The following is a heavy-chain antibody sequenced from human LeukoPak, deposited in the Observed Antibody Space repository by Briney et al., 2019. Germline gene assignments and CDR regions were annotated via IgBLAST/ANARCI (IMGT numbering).Heavy chain of an antibody. D-gene: IGHD3-22*01. Sequence: ASVNVSCTASGYTFTIYYMHWVRQAPGQGLEWMGIINPSGGSTSYAQKFQGRVTMTRDTSTSTVYMELSSLRSEDTAVYYCARPHLANYYDSSGYLGGYFDYWGQGTLVTVSS. CDR2: INPSGGST. V-gene: IGHV1-46*01. J-gene: IGHJ4*02. CDR3: ARPHLANYYDSSGYLGGYFDY. CDR1: GYTFTIYY.